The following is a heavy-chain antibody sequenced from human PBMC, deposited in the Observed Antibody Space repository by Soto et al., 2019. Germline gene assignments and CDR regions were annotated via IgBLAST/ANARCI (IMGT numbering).Heavy chain of an antibody. Sequence: SETLSLTCTVSGGSISSYYWSWIRQPPGKGLEWIGYIYYSGSTNYNPSLKSRVTISVDTSKNQFSLKLSSVTAAATAVYYCARIGSNFDWLSTFDYWGQGTLVTVSS. CDR3: ARIGSNFDWLSTFDY. V-gene: IGHV4-59*01. J-gene: IGHJ4*02. CDR2: IYYSGST. D-gene: IGHD3-9*01. CDR1: GGSISSYY.